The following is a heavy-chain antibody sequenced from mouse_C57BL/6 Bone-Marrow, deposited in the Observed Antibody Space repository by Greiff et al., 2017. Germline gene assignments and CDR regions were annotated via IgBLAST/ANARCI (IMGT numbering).Heavy chain of an antibody. CDR1: GYTFTSYW. D-gene: IGHD2-4*01. CDR3: ERRGGFYDYDDEGDY. Sequence: QVQLQQSGAELVKPGASVKMSCKASGYTFTSYWITWVKQRPGQGLEWIGDIYPGSGSTNYNEKFKSKATLTVATSSSTAYMQLSSLTSEDSAVYYCERRGGFYDYDDEGDYWGQGTTLTVSS. CDR2: IYPGSGST. J-gene: IGHJ2*01. V-gene: IGHV1-55*01.